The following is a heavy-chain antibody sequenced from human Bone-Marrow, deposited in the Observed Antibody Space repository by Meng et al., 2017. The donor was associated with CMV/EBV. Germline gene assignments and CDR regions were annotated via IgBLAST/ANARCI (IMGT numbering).Heavy chain of an antibody. V-gene: IGHV1-69*05. CDR2: IIPIFGTA. CDR1: GGTFSSYA. Sequence: SVKVSCKASGGTFSSYAISWVRQAPGQGLEWMGGIIPIFGTANYAQKFQGRVTITTDESTSTAYMELSSLRSEDTAGEYCGVGEVEMATNHFDYWGQGTLVTVSS. J-gene: IGHJ4*02. D-gene: IGHD5-24*01. CDR3: GVGEVEMATNHFDY.